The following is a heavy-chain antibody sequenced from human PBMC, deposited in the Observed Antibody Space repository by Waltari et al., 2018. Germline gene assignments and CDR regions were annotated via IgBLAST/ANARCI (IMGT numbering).Heavy chain of an antibody. J-gene: IGHJ4*02. CDR2: IYYSGST. CDR3: ARKYSSGWTTNYYFDY. CDR1: GGSISSHY. D-gene: IGHD6-19*01. V-gene: IGHV4-59*11. Sequence: QVQLQESGPGLVKPSETLSLTCTVSGGSISSHYWSWIRQPPGKGLEWIGYIYYSGSTNYNPSLKSRVTISVDTSKNQFSLKLSSVTAADTAVYYCARKYSSGWTTNYYFDYWGQGTLVTVSS.